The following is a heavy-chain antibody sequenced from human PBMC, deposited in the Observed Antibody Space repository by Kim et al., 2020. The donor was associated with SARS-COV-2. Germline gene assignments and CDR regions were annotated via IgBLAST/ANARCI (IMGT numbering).Heavy chain of an antibody. CDR3: TTDVYGGSYFFDY. J-gene: IGHJ4*02. CDR1: GFTFSNAW. D-gene: IGHD1-26*01. V-gene: IGHV3-15*01. CDR2: IKSKTDGGTT. Sequence: GGSLRLSCAASGFTFSNAWMSWVRQAPGKGLEWVGRIKSKTDGGTTDYAAPVKGRFTISRDDSKNTLYLQMNSLKTEDTAVYYCTTDVYGGSYFFDYWGQGTLVTVSS.